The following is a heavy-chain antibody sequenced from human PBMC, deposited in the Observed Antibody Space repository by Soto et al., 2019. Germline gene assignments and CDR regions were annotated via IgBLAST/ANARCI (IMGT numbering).Heavy chain of an antibody. CDR2: ISGGGRPI. D-gene: IGHD6-19*01. Sequence: EVQLVESGGGSVQPGGSLRLSCAASGFTFSTFSMNWVRQAPGRGLEWISCISGGGRPISYADSVKGRFTISRDNAKNSLYLQMDSLTDEDTAVYDCARDLGWAFDSWGQGTLVTVSS. V-gene: IGHV3-48*02. CDR1: GFTFSTFS. J-gene: IGHJ4*02. CDR3: ARDLGWAFDS.